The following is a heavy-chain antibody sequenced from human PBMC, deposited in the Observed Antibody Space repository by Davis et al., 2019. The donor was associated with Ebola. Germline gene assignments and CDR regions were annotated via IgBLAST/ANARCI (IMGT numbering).Heavy chain of an antibody. J-gene: IGHJ3*02. CDR3: AISKGDYFKDAFDI. CDR2: INSDGSST. V-gene: IGHV3-74*01. D-gene: IGHD4-17*01. CDR1: GFTFDDYA. Sequence: HTGGSLRLSCAASGFTFDDYAMHWVRQAPGKGLVWVSRINSDGSSTSYADSVKGRFTISRDNAKNTLYLQMNSLRAEDTAVYYCAISKGDYFKDAFDIWGQGTMVTVSS.